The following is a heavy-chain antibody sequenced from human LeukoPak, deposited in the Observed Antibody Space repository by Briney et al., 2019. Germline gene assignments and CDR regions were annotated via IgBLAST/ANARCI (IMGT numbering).Heavy chain of an antibody. Sequence: GASVTVSCTASGGTFSSYAISWVRQAPGQGLEWMGGIIPIFGTANYAQKFQGRVTITADESTSTAYMELSSLRSEDTAVYYCARDCRVNIPARYYYYYMDVWGKGTTVTVSS. CDR3: ARDCRVNIPARYYYYYMDV. V-gene: IGHV1-69*01. J-gene: IGHJ6*03. CDR1: GGTFSSYA. D-gene: IGHD6-6*01. CDR2: IIPIFGTA.